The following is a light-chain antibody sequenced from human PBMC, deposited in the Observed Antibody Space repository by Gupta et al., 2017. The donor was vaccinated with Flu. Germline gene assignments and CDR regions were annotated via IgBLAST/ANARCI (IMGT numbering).Light chain of an antibody. J-gene: IGKJ4*01. CDR2: WAS. Sequence: DIVMTQSPDSLAVSLGGRATINCKSSQSVLYSYNNKNYLAWYQQKPGQSPKLRIHWASTRESGVPDRFSGSGSGTDFTLAISSLQAEDVAVYYCQQDNSTPITFGGGTKVDIK. CDR3: QQDNSTPIT. V-gene: IGKV4-1*01. CDR1: QSVLYSYNNKNY.